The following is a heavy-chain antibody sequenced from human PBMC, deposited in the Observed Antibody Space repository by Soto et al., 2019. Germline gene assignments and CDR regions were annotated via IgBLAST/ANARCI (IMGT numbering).Heavy chain of an antibody. J-gene: IGHJ6*02. CDR1: GFTFSDYT. CDR3: ARDMKVTTGTTFHHYGMDI. CDR2: ISRSTSYI. D-gene: IGHD1-1*01. V-gene: IGHV3-21*01. Sequence: EVLLVESGGGLVKPGGSLRISCAASGFTFSDYTINWVRQAPGKGLEWVSSISRSTSYIYYADSVRGRFTISRDNGKNSVYLQMNSLRVEDTAVYFCARDMKVTTGTTFHHYGMDIWGQGTTVTVSS.